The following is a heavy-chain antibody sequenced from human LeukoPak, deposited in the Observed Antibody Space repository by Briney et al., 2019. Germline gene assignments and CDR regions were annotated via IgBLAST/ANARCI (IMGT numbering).Heavy chain of an antibody. CDR3: ARDRPHSGYDFDY. D-gene: IGHD5-12*01. V-gene: IGHV3-21*01. CDR2: ISSSSSYI. CDR1: GFTFSSYS. Sequence: PGGSLRLSCAASGFTFSSYSMNWVRQAPGKGLEWVSSISSSSSYIYYADSVKGRFTISRDNAKNSLYLQMNSLRADDTAIYYCARDRPHSGYDFDYWGQGTLVTVSS. J-gene: IGHJ4*02.